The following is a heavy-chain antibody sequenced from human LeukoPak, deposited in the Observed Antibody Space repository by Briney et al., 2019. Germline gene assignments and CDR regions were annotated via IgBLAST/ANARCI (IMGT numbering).Heavy chain of an antibody. Sequence: GGSLRLSCAASGFTFSNYWMHWVRQAPGKGLVWVSRINSDGNSTSYADSVKGRFTISRDNAKNTLYLQINSLRAEDTAVYYCARDWSYDFWSGYYKEDWGQGTLVTVSS. V-gene: IGHV3-74*01. CDR2: INSDGNST. D-gene: IGHD3-3*01. CDR3: ARDWSYDFWSGYYKED. J-gene: IGHJ4*02. CDR1: GFTFSNYW.